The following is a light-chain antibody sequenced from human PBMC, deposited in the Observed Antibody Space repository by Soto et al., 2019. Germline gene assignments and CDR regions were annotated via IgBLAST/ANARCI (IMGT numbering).Light chain of an antibody. V-gene: IGKV1-5*01. J-gene: IGKJ1*01. CDR2: DAS. CDR1: QRISTW. Sequence: DIQMTQSPSTLSASVGDRVTITCRASQRISTWVAWYQQKPGKAPKLLIYDASNLQSGVPSRFSRSRSGTEFTLTISSLQPEDFATYYCQPNNSYSWTLGQGTKADSK. CDR3: QPNNSYSWT.